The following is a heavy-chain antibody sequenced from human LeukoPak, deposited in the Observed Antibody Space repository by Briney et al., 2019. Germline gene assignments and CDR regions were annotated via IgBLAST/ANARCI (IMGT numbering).Heavy chain of an antibody. D-gene: IGHD3-9*01. CDR1: GGSINFSTWS. V-gene: IGHV4-39*01. CDR2: IHYSGNI. J-gene: IGHJ5*02. Sequence: SETLSLICTVSGGSINFSTWSWAWVRQSPGKGLEWIVAIHYSGNIYYNPSLMSRVTVFVDTSKNQFSLTLSSLTAADTAVYYCARLPTGYPNWFDTWGQGTLVTVSS. CDR3: ARLPTGYPNWFDT.